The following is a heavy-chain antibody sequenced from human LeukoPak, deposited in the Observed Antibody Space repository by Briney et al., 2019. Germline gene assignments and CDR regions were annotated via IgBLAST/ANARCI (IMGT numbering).Heavy chain of an antibody. J-gene: IGHJ6*03. CDR3: ARDRTEYHHSGYYYYMDV. Sequence: GGSLRLSCAASGFTFSSYWMSWVRQAPGKGLEWVANIKQDGSEKYYVDSVKGRFTISRDNAKNSLYLQMNSLRAEDTAVYYCARDRTEYHHSGYYYYMDVWGKGTTVTISS. V-gene: IGHV3-7*01. D-gene: IGHD2-2*01. CDR2: IKQDGSEK. CDR1: GFTFSSYW.